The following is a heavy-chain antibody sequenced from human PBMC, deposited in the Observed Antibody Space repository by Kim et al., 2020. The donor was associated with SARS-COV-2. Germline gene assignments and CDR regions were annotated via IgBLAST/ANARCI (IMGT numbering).Heavy chain of an antibody. CDR1: GFTFSSYW. CDR2: IKQDGSEK. CDR3: ASGGRLVVVTPDAFDI. J-gene: IGHJ3*02. V-gene: IGHV3-7*03. D-gene: IGHD3-22*01. Sequence: GGSLRLSCAASGFTFSSYWMSWVRQAPGKGLEWVANIKQDGSEKYYVDSVKGRFTISRDNAKNSLYLQMNSLRAEDTAVYYCASGGRLVVVTPDAFDIWGPGTMVTVSS.